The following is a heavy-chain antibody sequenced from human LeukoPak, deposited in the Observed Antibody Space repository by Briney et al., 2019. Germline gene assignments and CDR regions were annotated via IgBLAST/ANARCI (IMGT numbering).Heavy chain of an antibody. J-gene: IGHJ4*02. CDR2: TSVNDGA. CDR3: ARLWRDGSNWHPDDN. D-gene: IGHD4-11*01. V-gene: IGHV4-4*07. CDR1: GASVNAYL. Sequence: SETLSLTCAVSGASVNAYLWSWIRQPAGQGLERIGRTSVNDGATYNPSLMSRVTMSVDTSKNQFSLRLTSMTAADTAIYYCARLWRDGSNWHPDDNWGQGILVTVSS.